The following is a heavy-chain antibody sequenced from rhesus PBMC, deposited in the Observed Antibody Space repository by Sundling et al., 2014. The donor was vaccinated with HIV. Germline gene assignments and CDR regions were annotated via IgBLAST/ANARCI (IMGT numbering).Heavy chain of an antibody. D-gene: IGHD4-29*01. CDR3: TRDGSGSSTSDY. J-gene: IGHJ4*01. CDR2: ISSASNYI. V-gene: IGHV3-136*01. Sequence: EVQLVESGGGLVQPGGSLRLSCAASGFSFSSYGMSWVRQAPGKGLEWVSSISSASNYIYYADSVKGRFTISRDNAKNSLSLQMNSLRAEDTAVYYCTRDGSGSSTSDYWGQGSPGHRLL. CDR1: GFSFSSYG.